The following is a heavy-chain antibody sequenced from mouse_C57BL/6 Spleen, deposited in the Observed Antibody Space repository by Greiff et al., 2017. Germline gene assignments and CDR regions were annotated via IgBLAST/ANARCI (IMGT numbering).Heavy chain of an antibody. J-gene: IGHJ2*01. Sequence: QVQLKESGPGILQSSQTLSLTCSFSGFSLSTSGMGVSWIRQPSGKGLEWLAHIYWDDDKRSNPSLKSRLTISKDTSRNQVFLKITSVDTADTATYYCARSLRYYGSSNGYWGQGTTLTVSS. CDR3: ARSLRYYGSSNGY. V-gene: IGHV8-12*01. CDR1: GFSLSTSGMG. CDR2: IYWDDDK. D-gene: IGHD1-1*01.